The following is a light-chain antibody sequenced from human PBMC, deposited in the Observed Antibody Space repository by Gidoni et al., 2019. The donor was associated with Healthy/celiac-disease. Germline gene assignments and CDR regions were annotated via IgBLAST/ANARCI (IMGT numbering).Light chain of an antibody. Sequence: QSALTQPASVSGSPGQSVTISCTGTSSDVGGYNYVSWYQQHPGKAPKLMIYDVSNRPSGVSNRFSGSKSGNTASRTISGLQAEDEADYYCSSYTSSSTGYVFGTGTKVTVL. CDR3: SSYTSSSTGYV. CDR2: DVS. CDR1: SSDVGGYNY. V-gene: IGLV2-14*01. J-gene: IGLJ1*01.